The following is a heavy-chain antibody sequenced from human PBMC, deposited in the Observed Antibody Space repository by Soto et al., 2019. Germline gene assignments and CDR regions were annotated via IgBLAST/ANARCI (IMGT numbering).Heavy chain of an antibody. CDR3: ARVDCSGGSCYGVGYFDY. D-gene: IGHD2-15*01. J-gene: IGHJ4*02. V-gene: IGHV3-30-3*01. Sequence: QVHLVESGGGVVQPGRSLRLSCAASAFTFSSYAMHWVRQAPGKGLEWVAVISYDGGSKFYADSVKGRFTISRDNSKNTLYLQMNSLRADDTAVYYRARVDCSGGSCYGVGYFDYWGQGTLVTVSS. CDR2: ISYDGGSK. CDR1: AFTFSSYA.